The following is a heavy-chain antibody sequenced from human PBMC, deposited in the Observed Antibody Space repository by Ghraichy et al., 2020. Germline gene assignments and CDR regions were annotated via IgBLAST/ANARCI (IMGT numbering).Heavy chain of an antibody. CDR1: GFTFSSYS. D-gene: IGHD4-23*01. CDR3: AIASRVVRFYYYDGMDV. CDR2: ITSSSRTI. V-gene: IGHV3-48*02. J-gene: IGHJ6*02. Sequence: GGSLRLSCVGSGFTFSSYSMHWVRQSPGKGLEWVSYITSSSRTIFYADSVKGRFTISRDNAQNSLYLQMNRLRDEDTAVYYCAIASRVVRFYYYDGMDVWGQGTTVTVSS.